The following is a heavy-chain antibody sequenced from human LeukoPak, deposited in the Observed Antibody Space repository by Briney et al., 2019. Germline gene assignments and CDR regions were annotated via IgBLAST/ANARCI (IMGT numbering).Heavy chain of an antibody. CDR2: ISVEGESA. Sequence: GGSLRLSCTVSGFSFSTSGMSWVRQAQGKGLQTISAISVEGESAYYADSVKGRFTISRDNSKNTLYLQMNSLRVEDTAVYFCAQGYGNGWYPHWGQGSLVSVSS. CDR3: AQGYGNGWYPH. D-gene: IGHD6-19*01. CDR1: GFSFSTSG. V-gene: IGHV3-23*01. J-gene: IGHJ4*02.